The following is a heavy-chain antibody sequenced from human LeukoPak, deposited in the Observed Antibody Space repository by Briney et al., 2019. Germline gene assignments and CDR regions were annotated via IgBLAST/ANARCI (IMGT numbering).Heavy chain of an antibody. CDR3: ARDKGQYGSGTRGFTWFDP. CDR1: GGSISSSNW. V-gene: IGHV4-4*02. Sequence: SGTLSLTCAVSGGSISSSNWWSWVRQPPGKGLEWIGEIYHSGSTNYNPSLKSRVTISVDKSKNHFSLMLNSVTAADTAVYYCARDKGQYGSGTRGFTWFDPWGQGTLVTVSS. J-gene: IGHJ5*02. CDR2: IYHSGST. D-gene: IGHD3-10*01.